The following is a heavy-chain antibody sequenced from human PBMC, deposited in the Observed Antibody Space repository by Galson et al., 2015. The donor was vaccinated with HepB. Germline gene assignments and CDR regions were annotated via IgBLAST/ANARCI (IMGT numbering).Heavy chain of an antibody. CDR3: TRLGDLYGYSSR. D-gene: IGHD6-19*01. J-gene: IGHJ4*02. V-gene: IGHV3-73*01. CDR2: IRGNGNNYAT. Sequence: SLRLSCAASGFTFSDSAIHWVRQASGKGPEWVGRIRGNGNNYATSYVPSLKGRFTIARDDSKNMAYLHMKSLKTEDTAVYYWTRLGDLYGYSSRWGQGTLGTVSS. CDR1: GFTFSDSA.